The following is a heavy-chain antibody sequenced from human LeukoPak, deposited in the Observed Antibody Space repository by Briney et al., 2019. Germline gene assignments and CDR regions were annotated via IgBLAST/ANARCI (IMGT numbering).Heavy chain of an antibody. CDR3: ARESTGDAFDI. D-gene: IGHD2-8*02. CDR2: IWYDGSNK. Sequence: PGGSLRLSCAASGFTFSNYGMHWVRQAPGKGLEWVAVIWYDGSNKYYADSVKGRFSISRDNSKNSLYLQMNSLRAEDTAVYYCARESTGDAFDIWGQGTMVTVSS. CDR1: GFTFSNYG. J-gene: IGHJ3*02. V-gene: IGHV3-33*01.